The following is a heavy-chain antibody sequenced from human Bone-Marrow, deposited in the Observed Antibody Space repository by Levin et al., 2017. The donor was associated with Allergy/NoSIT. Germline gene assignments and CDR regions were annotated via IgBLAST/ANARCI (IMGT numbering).Heavy chain of an antibody. Sequence: PSETLSLTCTVSGGSISNYCWSWIRQPPGKGLEYIGYISDSGSTNYNSSLKSRVTMSIDTSRNQLSLKLNSVTAADTALYYCARGSTSTWFRFDYWGQGTLVTVSS. J-gene: IGHJ4*02. V-gene: IGHV4-59*01. CDR3: ARGSTSTWFRFDY. D-gene: IGHD6-13*01. CDR2: ISDSGST. CDR1: GGSISNYC.